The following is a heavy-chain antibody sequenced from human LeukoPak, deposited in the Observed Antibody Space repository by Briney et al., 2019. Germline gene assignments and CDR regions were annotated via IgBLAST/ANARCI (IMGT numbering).Heavy chain of an antibody. V-gene: IGHV3-23*01. CDR3: AKPTILHQLLNLVVSS. CDR2: ISGSGGST. Sequence: GGSLRLSCAASGVTFSSYARSWVRQAPGKGLELEWVSVISGSGGSTYYADSVKGRFTISRDNSKNTLYLQMNSLRAEDTAVYYCAKPTILHQLLNLVVSSWGQGTLVTVSS. D-gene: IGHD2-2*01. CDR1: GVTFSSYA. J-gene: IGHJ5*02.